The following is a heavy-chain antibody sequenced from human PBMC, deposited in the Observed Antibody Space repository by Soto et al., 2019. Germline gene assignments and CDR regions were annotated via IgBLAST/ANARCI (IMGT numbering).Heavy chain of an antibody. CDR1: GGTFSSDA. Sequence: GASVKFSCKPSGGTFSSDAITWVRQAPGQGLEWMGGIIPIFGTINYAQKFQGRVTITADKSTTTAYMELSSLRSEDTAVYYCARDKSADSSGYLYYFDYWGQGTLVTVS. CDR2: IIPIFGTI. J-gene: IGHJ4*02. V-gene: IGHV1-69*06. D-gene: IGHD3-22*01. CDR3: ARDKSADSSGYLYYFDY.